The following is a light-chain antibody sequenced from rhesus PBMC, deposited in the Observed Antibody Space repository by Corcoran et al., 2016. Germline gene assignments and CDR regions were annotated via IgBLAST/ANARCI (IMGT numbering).Light chain of an antibody. CDR1: QGINNY. V-gene: IGKV1S14*01. Sequence: DIQMTQSPSTLSASVGDTVTISCRASQGINNYLAWYQQKPGKAPKPLIYYASNLESGVPSRFSGSGSGTDFTLTITSLQPEDFAIYYCQQHISYPRTFGQGTKVEIK. CDR2: YAS. CDR3: QQHISYPRT. J-gene: IGKJ1*01.